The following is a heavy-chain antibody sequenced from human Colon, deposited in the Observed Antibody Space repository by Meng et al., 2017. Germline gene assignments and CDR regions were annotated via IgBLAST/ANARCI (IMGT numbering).Heavy chain of an antibody. CDR2: IYYSGST. J-gene: IGHJ4*02. CDR3: ARDYGSGSYRDY. Sequence: RLQLQESGPGLGTPAETLSLTCAVSGGSNSSSSYYWGWIRQPPGKGLEWIGSIYYSGSTYYNPSLKSRVTISVDTSKNQFSLKLSSVTAADTAVYYCARDYGSGSYRDYWGQGTLVTVSS. D-gene: IGHD3-10*01. CDR1: GGSNSSSSYY. V-gene: IGHV4-39*06.